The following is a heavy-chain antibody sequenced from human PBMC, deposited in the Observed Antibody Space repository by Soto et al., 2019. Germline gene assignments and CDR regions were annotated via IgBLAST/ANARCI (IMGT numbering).Heavy chain of an antibody. CDR2: IYYSGST. Sequence: SETLSLTCTVSGGSISSYYWSWIRQPPGKGLEWIGYIYYSGSTNYNPSLKSRVTISVDTSKNQFSLKLSSVTAADTAVYYCARVNYVFWSGYYLPRFDPWGQGTLVPVSS. D-gene: IGHD3-3*01. J-gene: IGHJ5*02. V-gene: IGHV4-59*01. CDR1: GGSISSYY. CDR3: ARVNYVFWSGYYLPRFDP.